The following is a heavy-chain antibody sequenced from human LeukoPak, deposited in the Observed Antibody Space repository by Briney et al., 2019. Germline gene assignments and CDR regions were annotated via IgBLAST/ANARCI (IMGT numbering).Heavy chain of an antibody. CDR2: ISSSSSYI. Sequence: PGGSLRLSCAASGFTFSSYSMNWVRQAPGKGLEWVSSISSSSSYIYYADSVRGRFTISRDNAKNSLYLQMNSLRAEDTALYYCARGAYSSSWGDAFDIWGQGTMVTVSS. CDR3: ARGAYSSSWGDAFDI. J-gene: IGHJ3*02. V-gene: IGHV3-21*04. CDR1: GFTFSSYS. D-gene: IGHD6-13*01.